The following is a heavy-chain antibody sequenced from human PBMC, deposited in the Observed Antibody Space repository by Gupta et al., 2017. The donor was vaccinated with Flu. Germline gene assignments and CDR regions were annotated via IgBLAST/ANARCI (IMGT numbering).Heavy chain of an antibody. CDR1: GGSISSGSYY. CDR3: ARDSAIFGVASPTPNWFDP. J-gene: IGHJ5*02. D-gene: IGHD3-3*01. V-gene: IGHV4-61*02. Sequence: QVQLQESGPGLVKPSQTLSLTCTVPGGSISSGSYYWSWIRQPAGQGLEWIGRIYTSGSTNYNPSLKSRVTISVDTSKNQFSLKLSSVTAADTAVYYCARDSAIFGVASPTPNWFDPWGQGTLVTVSS. CDR2: IYTSGST.